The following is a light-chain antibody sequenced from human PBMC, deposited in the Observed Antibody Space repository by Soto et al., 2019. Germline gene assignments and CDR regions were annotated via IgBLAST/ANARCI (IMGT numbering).Light chain of an antibody. J-gene: IGKJ1*01. CDR2: DAS. CDR1: QSVSNY. CDR3: QQNKDWPGT. Sequence: EIVMTQSPATLSVSPGERATLSCRASQSVSNYLAWFQQKPGQAPRLLIYDASTRATGIPVRFSGSGSGTEFTLTISSLQYEDVGVYYCQQNKDWPGTFGQGTKVEIK. V-gene: IGKV3-15*01.